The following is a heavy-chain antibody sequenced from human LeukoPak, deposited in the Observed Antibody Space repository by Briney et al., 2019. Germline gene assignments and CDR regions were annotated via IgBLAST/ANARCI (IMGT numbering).Heavy chain of an antibody. Sequence: ASVKVSCKASGYTFTNYYMHWVRQAPGQGLEWMGVINPSGGSTSYALKFQGRVTMTRDKSTSTVYMELSSLGFEDTAVYYCARAPQGLAYYYDSSGDDAFDIWGQGTMVTVSS. V-gene: IGHV1-46*01. CDR2: INPSGGST. CDR1: GYTFTNYY. CDR3: ARAPQGLAYYYDSSGDDAFDI. J-gene: IGHJ3*02. D-gene: IGHD3-22*01.